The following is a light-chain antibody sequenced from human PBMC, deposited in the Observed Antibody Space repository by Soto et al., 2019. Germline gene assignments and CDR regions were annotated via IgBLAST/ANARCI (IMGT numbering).Light chain of an antibody. Sequence: MTQSPLSLPVTPGEPASISCRSSQSLLQTNGYTYLAWYQQKPGKAPKLLIYKASSLESGVPSRFSGSGSGTEFTLTINSLQADDFTTYYCQQHNSFSITFGQGTRLEIK. CDR1: QSLLQTNGYTY. CDR3: QQHNSFSIT. CDR2: KAS. J-gene: IGKJ5*01. V-gene: IGKV1-5*03.